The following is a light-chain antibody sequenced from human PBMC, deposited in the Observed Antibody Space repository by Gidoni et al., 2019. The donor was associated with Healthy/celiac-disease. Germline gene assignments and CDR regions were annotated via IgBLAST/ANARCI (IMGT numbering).Light chain of an antibody. CDR3: QSYDSSLSDVV. J-gene: IGLJ2*01. Sequence: QSVLTQPPSVSAAPGQRVTISCTGSSSNIGAGYDVPWYQQLPGTAPKLLIYGNSNRPAGVPDRFSGSKSGTSASLASTGLQAEDEADYYCQSYDSSLSDVVFGGGTKLTGL. CDR1: SSNIGAGYD. CDR2: GNS. V-gene: IGLV1-40*01.